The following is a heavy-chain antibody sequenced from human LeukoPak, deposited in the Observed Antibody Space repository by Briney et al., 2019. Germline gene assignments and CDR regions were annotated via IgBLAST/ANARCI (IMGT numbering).Heavy chain of an antibody. CDR3: ARDWVIHY. D-gene: IGHD3-16*02. J-gene: IGHJ4*02. CDR2: IKEDGSEK. V-gene: IGHV3-7*01. Sequence: PGGSLRLSCTASGFTFSSYAMTWVRQAPGKGLEWVANIKEDGSEKYYVDSVKGRFTISRDNAKNSLYLQMNSLRAEDTAVYYCARDWVIHYWGQGTLVTVSS. CDR1: GFTFSSYA.